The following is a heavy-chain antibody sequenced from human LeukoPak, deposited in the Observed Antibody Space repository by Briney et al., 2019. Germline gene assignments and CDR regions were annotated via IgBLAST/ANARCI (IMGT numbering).Heavy chain of an antibody. CDR2: IYPGDSDT. CDR1: GYSFTTYW. CDR3: ARRQGCSSSSCPPDY. V-gene: IGHV5-51*01. Sequence: GESLKISCRGSGYSFTTYWIGWVRQMPGKGLGWMGIIYPGDSDTRYTPSFQGQVNMSADKSINTAYLQWSSLRASDTAMYYCARRQGCSSSSCPPDYWGQGTLVTVSP. D-gene: IGHD2-2*01. J-gene: IGHJ4*02.